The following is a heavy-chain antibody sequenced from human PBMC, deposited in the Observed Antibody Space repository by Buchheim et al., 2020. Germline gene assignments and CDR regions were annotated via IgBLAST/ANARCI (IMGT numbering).Heavy chain of an antibody. J-gene: IGHJ4*02. CDR2: ISSSSSYI. V-gene: IGHV3-21*01. D-gene: IGHD3-22*01. CDR1: GFTFSSYS. CDR3: ASLYRYDSSGYYPFDY. Sequence: EVQLVESGGGLVKPGGSLRLSCAASGFTFSSYSMNWVRQAPGKGLEWVSFISSSSSYIYYADSVKGRFTISRDNAKNSLYLQRNSLRAEDTAVYYCASLYRYDSSGYYPFDYWGQGTL.